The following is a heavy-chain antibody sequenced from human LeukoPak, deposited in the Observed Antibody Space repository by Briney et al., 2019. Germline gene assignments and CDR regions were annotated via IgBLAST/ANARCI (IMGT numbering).Heavy chain of an antibody. CDR2: IYYSGST. CDR3: GGDSITMVRGGGFDY. J-gene: IGHJ4*01. D-gene: IGHD3-10*01. Sequence: SETLSLTCAVSGGSISSYYWSWIRQPPGKGLEWIGYIYYSGSTNYNPSLKSRVTISVDTSKNQFSLKLSSVTAADTAVYYCGGDSITMVRGGGFDYWDQATLVTVSS. V-gene: IGHV4-59*01. CDR1: GGSISSYY.